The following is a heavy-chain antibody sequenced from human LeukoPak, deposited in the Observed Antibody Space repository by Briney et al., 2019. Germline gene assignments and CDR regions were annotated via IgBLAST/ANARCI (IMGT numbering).Heavy chain of an antibody. Sequence: ASVKVSCKASGYTFTSYDINWVRQATGQGLEWMGWMNPNSGNTGYAQKFPGRVTITRNTSISTAYMELSSLRSEDTAVYYCARGRLSCSGGSCSSFDYWGQGTLVTVSS. D-gene: IGHD2-15*01. J-gene: IGHJ4*02. CDR2: MNPNSGNT. CDR3: ARGRLSCSGGSCSSFDY. V-gene: IGHV1-8*03. CDR1: GYTFTSYD.